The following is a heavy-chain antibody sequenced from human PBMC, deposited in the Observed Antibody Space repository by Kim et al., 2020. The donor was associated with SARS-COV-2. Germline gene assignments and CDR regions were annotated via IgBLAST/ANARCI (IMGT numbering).Heavy chain of an antibody. J-gene: IGHJ4*02. CDR1: EFTFSNYW. V-gene: IGHV3-74*01. Sequence: GGSLRLSCAASEFTFSNYWMYWVRQVPGKGLAWVSRINSDGSTTNYADSVKGRFTISRDNAERMVFLRMSSLRADDTAVYYCTTSPSARANYWGQGTLVTVSS. CDR2: INSDGSTT. CDR3: TTSPSARANY.